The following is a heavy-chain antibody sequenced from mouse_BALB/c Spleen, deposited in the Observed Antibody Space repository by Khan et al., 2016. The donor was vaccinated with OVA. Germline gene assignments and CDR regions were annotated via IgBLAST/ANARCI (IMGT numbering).Heavy chain of an antibody. V-gene: IGHV2-6*02. CDR2: IWSDGST. CDR1: GFSLTSYG. Sequence: QVQLKESGPGLVAPSQSLSITCTVSGFSLTSYGVHWVSQPPGKGLEWLVVIWSDGSTNYNSVLNSRMSISKGNYKIQVFLKMNSLQTDDTAIYYGARWFDGYSSLYAMDYWGQGTSVTVSS. CDR3: ARWFDGYSSLYAMDY. J-gene: IGHJ4*01. D-gene: IGHD2-3*01.